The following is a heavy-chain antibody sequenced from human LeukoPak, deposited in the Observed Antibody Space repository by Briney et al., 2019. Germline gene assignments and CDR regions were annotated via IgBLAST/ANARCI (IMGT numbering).Heavy chain of an antibody. CDR2: IYHSGST. J-gene: IGHJ4*02. D-gene: IGHD4-17*01. Sequence: SSETLSLTCTVSGYPISGGYYWGWIRQPPGKGLEWIGDIYHSGSTSYNPSLKSRVTMSVDTSKNQFSLKLSSVTAADTAVYYCANSIDFDYGDYYFDYWGQGALVTISS. CDR1: GYPISGGYY. V-gene: IGHV4-38-2*02. CDR3: ANSIDFDYGDYYFDY.